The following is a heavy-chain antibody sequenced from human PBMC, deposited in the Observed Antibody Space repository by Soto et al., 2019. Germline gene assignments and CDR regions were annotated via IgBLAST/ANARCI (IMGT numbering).Heavy chain of an antibody. V-gene: IGHV3-66*01. Sequence: GGSLRLSCAASGLTVSSNYMVWVRQAPGKGLEWVSVIYSDDSTCSADSVKGRLTISRDNSKNTLYLQMNRLRAEDTAVYYCVLFQKWLQTVFDYWGQGALVTVSS. D-gene: IGHD5-12*01. CDR2: IYSDDST. J-gene: IGHJ4*02. CDR3: VLFQKWLQTVFDY. CDR1: GLTVSSNY.